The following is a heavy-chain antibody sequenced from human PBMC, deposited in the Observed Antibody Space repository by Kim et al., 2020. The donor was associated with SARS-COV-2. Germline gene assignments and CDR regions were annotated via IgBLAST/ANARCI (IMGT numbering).Heavy chain of an antibody. J-gene: IGHJ4*02. V-gene: IGHV3-21*01. CDR3: ARDDGDGGSSPFDR. Sequence: ESGKGRLTISRDNSKNTLYLQMNSLRAEDKAVYYCARDDGDGGSSPFDRWGRGTLVTVSS. D-gene: IGHD3-16*01.